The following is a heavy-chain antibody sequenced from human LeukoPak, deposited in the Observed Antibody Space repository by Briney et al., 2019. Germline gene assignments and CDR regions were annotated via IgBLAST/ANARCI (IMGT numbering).Heavy chain of an antibody. J-gene: IGHJ6*02. Sequence: GGSLRLSCAASGFTFSSYSMNWVRQAPGKGLEWVSSISSSSSYIYYADSVKGRFTISRDNAKNSLYLQMNSLRAEDTAVYYCARVVVLYYGSLDVWGQGTTVTVSS. V-gene: IGHV3-21*01. D-gene: IGHD3-10*01. CDR1: GFTFSSYS. CDR3: ARVVVLYYGSLDV. CDR2: ISSSSSYI.